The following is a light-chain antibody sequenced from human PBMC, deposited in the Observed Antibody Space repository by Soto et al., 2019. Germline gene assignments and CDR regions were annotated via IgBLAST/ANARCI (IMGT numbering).Light chain of an antibody. J-gene: IGKJ1*01. CDR1: QSVSSN. Sequence: EIVITPSQATLSVSPWERAILYFSASQSVSSNLAWYQQKPGQAPRLLIYGASTRATGIPARFSSSGSGTEFTLTISSLQSEDFAVYYCQQYNNWPGTFGQGTKVDI. V-gene: IGKV3-15*01. CDR2: GAS. CDR3: QQYNNWPGT.